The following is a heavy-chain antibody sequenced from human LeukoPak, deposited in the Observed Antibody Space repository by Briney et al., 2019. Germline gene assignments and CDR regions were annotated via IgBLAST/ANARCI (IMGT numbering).Heavy chain of an antibody. V-gene: IGHV3-48*01. CDR1: GFTFSSYS. CDR2: ISSSGSII. Sequence: GGSLRLSCAASGFTFSSYSMNWVRQAPGKGPEWVSHISSSGSIIYYADSVKGRFTISRDNAKNSLYLQMNSLRAEDTAVYYCARGDREFDYWGQGTLVTVSS. J-gene: IGHJ4*02. CDR3: ARGDREFDY. D-gene: IGHD1-14*01.